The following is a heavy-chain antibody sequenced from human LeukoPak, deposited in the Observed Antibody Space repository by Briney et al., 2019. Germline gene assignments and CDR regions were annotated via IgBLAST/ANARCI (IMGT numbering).Heavy chain of an antibody. Sequence: ASVKVSCKASGYTFTSYYMHWVRQAPGQGLEWMGIINPSGGSTSYAQKFQGRVTMTRDTSISTAYMELSRLRSDDTAVYYCARVGWELEDYYYYYYMDVWGKGTTVTISS. J-gene: IGHJ6*03. CDR2: INPSGGST. D-gene: IGHD1-26*01. V-gene: IGHV1-46*01. CDR1: GYTFTSYY. CDR3: ARVGWELEDYYYYYYMDV.